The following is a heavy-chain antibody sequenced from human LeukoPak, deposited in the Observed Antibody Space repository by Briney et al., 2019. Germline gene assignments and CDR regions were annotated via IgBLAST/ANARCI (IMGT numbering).Heavy chain of an antibody. J-gene: IGHJ4*02. CDR3: ARFSYDSGGYCFAY. CDR1: GGSISSYF. CDR2: IYYTGST. Sequence: PSETLSLTCTVSGGSISSYFWSWIRQPPGKGLEWIGHIYYTGSTTYNSSLKSRVTISVDTSKNQYSLKLNSVTAADTAVYYCARFSYDSGGYCFAYWGRGTLVTVSS. D-gene: IGHD3-22*01. V-gene: IGHV4-59*01.